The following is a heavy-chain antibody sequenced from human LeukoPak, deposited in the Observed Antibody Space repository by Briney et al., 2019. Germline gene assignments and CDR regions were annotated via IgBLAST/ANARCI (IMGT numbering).Heavy chain of an antibody. V-gene: IGHV4-59*08. D-gene: IGHD1-26*01. J-gene: IGHJ4*02. CDR2: IYYSGST. CDR1: GGSISSYY. CDR3: ARLIHGGTYLFDY. Sequence: SETLSLTCTVSGGSISSYYWSWIRQPPGKGLEWIGYIYYSGSTNYNPSLKSRVTISVDTSKNQFSLKLGSVTAADTAVYYCARLIHGGTYLFDYWGQGTLVTVSS.